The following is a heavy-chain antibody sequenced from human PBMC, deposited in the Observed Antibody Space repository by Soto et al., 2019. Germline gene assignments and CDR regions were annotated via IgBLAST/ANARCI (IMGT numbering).Heavy chain of an antibody. D-gene: IGHD5-18*01. CDR3: AKDFLITAEVYYYYGMDV. Sequence: QVQLVESGGGVVQPGXXLRLSCAASXXXXSSYAXHXVRQAPGKGLEWVAVISYDGSNKYYADSVKGRFTISRDNYKTTLYQQMNSLRAEDAAVYYCAKDFLITAEVYYYYGMDVWGQGTTVTVSS. CDR2: ISYDGSNK. CDR1: XXXXSSYA. V-gene: IGHV3-30-3*01. J-gene: IGHJ6*02.